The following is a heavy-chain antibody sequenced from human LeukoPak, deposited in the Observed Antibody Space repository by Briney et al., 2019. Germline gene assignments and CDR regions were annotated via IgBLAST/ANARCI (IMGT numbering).Heavy chain of an antibody. CDR1: GGSISSSSYY. D-gene: IGHD3-9*01. J-gene: IGHJ5*02. CDR3: ARVGYYDILTGYTNNWFDP. Sequence: SETLSLTCTVSGGSISSSSYYWSWIRQPPGKGLEWIGYIYYSGSTNYNPSLKSRVTISVDTSKNQFSLKLSSVTAADTAVYYCARVGYYDILTGYTNNWFDPWGQGTLVTVSS. CDR2: IYYSGST. V-gene: IGHV4-61*01.